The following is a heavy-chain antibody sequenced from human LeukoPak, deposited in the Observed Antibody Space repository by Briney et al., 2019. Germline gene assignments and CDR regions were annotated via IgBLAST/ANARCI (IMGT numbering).Heavy chain of an antibody. CDR1: GGSIGNYH. J-gene: IGHJ4*02. D-gene: IGHD3-22*01. CDR3: ARLNYYDSSSYYFDY. V-gene: IGHV4-59*01. CDR2: ISYSGNT. Sequence: PSETLSLTCTVSGGSIGNYHWSWIRQPPGKGLEWIGYISYSGNTNYNPSLKSRVTISIDTSKTQFSLKLNSVTAADTAVYFCARLNYYDSSSYYFDYWGQGTLVPVSS.